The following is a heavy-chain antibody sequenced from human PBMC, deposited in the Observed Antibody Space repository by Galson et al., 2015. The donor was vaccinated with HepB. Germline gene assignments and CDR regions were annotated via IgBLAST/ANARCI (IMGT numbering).Heavy chain of an antibody. D-gene: IGHD3-10*01. Sequence: SLRLSCAASGFTFSSYSMNWVRQAPGKGLEWVSYISSSSSTIYYADSVKGRFTISRDNAKNSLYLQMTSLRAEDTAVYYWASLRGTPHYYYYGIDVWGQGTTVTVSS. CDR2: ISSSSSTI. V-gene: IGHV3-48*01. J-gene: IGHJ6*02. CDR1: GFTFSSYS. CDR3: ASLRGTPHYYYYGIDV.